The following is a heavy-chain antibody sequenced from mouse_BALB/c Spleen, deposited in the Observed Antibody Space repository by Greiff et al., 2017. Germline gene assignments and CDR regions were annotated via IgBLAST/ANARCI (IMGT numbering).Heavy chain of an antibody. CDR2: ISSGGSYT. V-gene: IGHV5-6-4*01. CDR3: TRERGGDY. CDR1: GFTFSSYT. J-gene: IGHJ4*01. Sequence: EVQLQESGGGLVKPGGSLKLSCAASGFTFSSYTMSWVRQTPEKRLEWVATISSGGSYTYYPDSVKGRFTISRDNAKNTLYLQMSSLKSEDTAMYYCTRERGGDYWGQGTSVTVSS.